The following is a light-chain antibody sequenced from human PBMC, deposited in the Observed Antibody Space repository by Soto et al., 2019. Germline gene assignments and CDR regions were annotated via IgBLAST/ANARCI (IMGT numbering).Light chain of an antibody. CDR2: DAS. Sequence: DIQMTQSPSTLSGSVGDIVTITCRASQSISSYLNWYQQKPGRAPKFLIYDASSLESGVPSRFSGSGSGTEFTLTISNLQPDDFATYYCQQYDNYPLTFGGGTKVDIK. CDR3: QQYDNYPLT. J-gene: IGKJ4*01. CDR1: QSISSY. V-gene: IGKV1-5*01.